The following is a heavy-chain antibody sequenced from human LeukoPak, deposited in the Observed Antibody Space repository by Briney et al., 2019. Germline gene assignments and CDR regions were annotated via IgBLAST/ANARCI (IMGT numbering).Heavy chain of an antibody. CDR2: IYTSGTT. D-gene: IGHD1-26*01. J-gene: IGHJ4*02. CDR1: GGSVSSGHFY. Sequence: PSQTLSLTCTVSGGSVSSGHFYWSWIRQPAGKGLEWIGHIYTSGTTKYNPSLKSRVTISVDTSKNQFSLKLSSVTAADTAVYYCARGRGATRVSDWGQGTLVTVSS. CDR3: ARGRGATRVSD. V-gene: IGHV4-61*09.